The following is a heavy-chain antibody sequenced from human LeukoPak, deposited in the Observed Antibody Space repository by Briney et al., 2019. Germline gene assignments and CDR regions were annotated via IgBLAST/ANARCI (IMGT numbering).Heavy chain of an antibody. V-gene: IGHV3-49*04. CDR2: IRGKAFGGTT. D-gene: IGHD3-9*01. CDR3: TRDPGYDILTGYYRPFDY. J-gene: IGHJ4*02. CDR1: GFTFGDYA. Sequence: PGGSLRLSCTASGFTFGDYAISWVRQAPGKGLEWVGFIRGKAFGGTTEYAASVKGRFTISRDDSKSIDYLQMNSLKTEDTAVYYCTRDPGYDILTGYYRPFDYWGQGTLVTVSS.